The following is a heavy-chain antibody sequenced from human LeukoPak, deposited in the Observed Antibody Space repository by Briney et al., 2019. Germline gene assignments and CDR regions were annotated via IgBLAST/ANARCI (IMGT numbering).Heavy chain of an antibody. V-gene: IGHV4-30-4*08. CDR1: GGSISSGDYY. CDR3: AREHRAGAYYYDSSGYKDY. CDR2: ICYSGST. J-gene: IGHJ4*02. Sequence: SETLSLTCTVSGGSISSGDYYWSWIRQPPGKGLEWIGYICYSGSTYYNPSLKSRVTISVDTSKNQFSLKLSSVTAADTAVYYCAREHRAGAYYYDSSGYKDYWGQGTLVTVSS. D-gene: IGHD3-22*01.